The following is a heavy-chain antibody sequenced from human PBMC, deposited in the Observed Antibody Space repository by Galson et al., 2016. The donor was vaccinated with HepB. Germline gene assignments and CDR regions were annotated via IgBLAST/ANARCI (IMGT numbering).Heavy chain of an antibody. CDR3: ARGDYDTRGYTMTFDY. Sequence: ETLSLTCSVSGASISSYFWSWIRQPPGKGLEWIGYIYNSGSTKYNPSLKSRVTISVDTSKNQFSLKLNSVTAADTAVYYCARGDYDTRGYTMTFDYWGQGTLVTVFS. V-gene: IGHV4-59*01. CDR2: IYNSGST. D-gene: IGHD3-22*01. J-gene: IGHJ4*02. CDR1: GASISSYF.